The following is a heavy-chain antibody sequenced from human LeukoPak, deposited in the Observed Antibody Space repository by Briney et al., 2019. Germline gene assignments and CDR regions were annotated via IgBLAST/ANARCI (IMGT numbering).Heavy chain of an antibody. J-gene: IGHJ4*02. D-gene: IGHD5-18*01. Sequence: ASVKDSCKASGYTLTSYVIRWVRQAPGQGLEWMGWIIAYNGNTNYAQKLHGRVTSPSTAYMELKSLRSDHTSLYYSARDRVETAMVRAYWGERTRVPVSS. V-gene: IGHV1-18*04. CDR2: IIAYNGNT. CDR3: ARDRVETAMVRAY. CDR1: GYTLTSYV.